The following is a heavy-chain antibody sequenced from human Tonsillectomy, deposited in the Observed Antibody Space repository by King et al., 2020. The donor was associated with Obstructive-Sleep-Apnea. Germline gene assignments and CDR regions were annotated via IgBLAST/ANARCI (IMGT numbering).Heavy chain of an antibody. J-gene: IGHJ5*02. CDR3: ARDRPPAFGSGSKTWFDP. Sequence: VQLVESGAEVKKPGASVNVSCKASGYTFTGYYIHWVRQAPGQGLEWMGWINPNSGDTNYAQKFQGRVTMTRDTSISTAYMDLSRLESDDTAVYYCARDRPPAFGSGSKTWFDPWGQGTLVTVSP. D-gene: IGHD3-10*01. CDR1: GYTFTGYY. CDR2: INPNSGDT. V-gene: IGHV1-2*02.